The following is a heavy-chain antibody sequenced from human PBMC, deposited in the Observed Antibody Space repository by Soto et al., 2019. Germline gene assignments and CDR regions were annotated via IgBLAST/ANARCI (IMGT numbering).Heavy chain of an antibody. V-gene: IGHV3-73*01. CDR3: TSPYYFYEGSTYKNNDS. Sequence: GGSLRLSCAASGFTFSGSAIHWVRQASGKGLEWVGRIRDKANSYATAYAASVNGRFTISRDDSKNTAYLQMNSLRTEDTALYYCTSPYYFYEGSTYKNNDSWGQGTLVTVSP. CDR1: GFTFSGSA. CDR2: IRDKANSYAT. J-gene: IGHJ4*02. D-gene: IGHD3-3*01.